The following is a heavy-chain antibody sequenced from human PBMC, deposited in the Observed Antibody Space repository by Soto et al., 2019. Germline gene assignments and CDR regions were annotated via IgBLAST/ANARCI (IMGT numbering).Heavy chain of an antibody. Sequence: VQLVESGGGLVKPGGSLRLSCAASGFTFSDYYMSWIRQAPGKGLEWVSYISSRSSTIFYADSVKGRFTISRDNVKNSLYLQMTSLRAEDTAVYYCASGTNGAFFVYWGQGILVTVSS. CDR3: ASGTNGAFFVY. J-gene: IGHJ4*02. CDR2: ISSRSSTI. D-gene: IGHD2-8*01. CDR1: GFTFSDYY. V-gene: IGHV3-11*01.